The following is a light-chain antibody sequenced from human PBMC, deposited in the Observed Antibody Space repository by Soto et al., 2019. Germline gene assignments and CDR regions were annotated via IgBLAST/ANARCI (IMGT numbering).Light chain of an antibody. CDR1: SSDVGAYNY. CDR3: TSYAGTYSFFYV. Sequence: QSVLTQPPSASGSPVQSVTISCTGTSSDVGAYNYVSWYQQLPGKAPKLIIYEVSKRPSGVPDRFPGSKSGNTASLTVSGLQAEDEADYYCTSYAGTYSFFYVFGTGTKVTVL. J-gene: IGLJ1*01. CDR2: EVS. V-gene: IGLV2-8*01.